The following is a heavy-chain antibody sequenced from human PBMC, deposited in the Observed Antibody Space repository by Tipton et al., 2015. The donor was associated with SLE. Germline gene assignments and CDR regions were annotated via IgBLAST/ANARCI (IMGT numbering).Heavy chain of an antibody. D-gene: IGHD5-18*01. J-gene: IGHJ4*02. CDR3: ARGRVDTALGYFDY. V-gene: IGHV4-34*01. Sequence: TLSLTCAVYGGSFSGYYWSWIRQPPGKGLEWIGKINHSGSTNYNPSLKSRVTISVDTSKNQFSLKLSSVTAADTAVYYCARGRVDTALGYFDYWGQGTLVTVSS. CDR2: INHSGST. CDR1: GGSFSGYY.